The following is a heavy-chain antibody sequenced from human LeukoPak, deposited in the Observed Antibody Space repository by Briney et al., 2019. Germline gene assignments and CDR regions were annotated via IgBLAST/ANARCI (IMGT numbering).Heavy chain of an antibody. CDR3: ASLTHFDGSTYYPDF. Sequence: ASVKVSCKASGYTFTDYYLHWLRQAPGQGLEWMGWMHPNSGGTNYAQNFQGRVTMTRDTSITTAYMELSRLTSDDTAVYYCASLTHFDGSTYYPDFWGQGTLVTVSS. CDR1: GYTFTDYY. V-gene: IGHV1-2*02. CDR2: MHPNSGGT. J-gene: IGHJ4*02. D-gene: IGHD3-22*01.